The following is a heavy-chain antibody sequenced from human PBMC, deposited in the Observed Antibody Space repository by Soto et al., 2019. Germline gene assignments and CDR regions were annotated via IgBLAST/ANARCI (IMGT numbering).Heavy chain of an antibody. CDR3: ARDRVQLWVPYFDF. D-gene: IGHD5-18*01. J-gene: IGHJ4*02. CDR2: IIPIFGTA. V-gene: IGHV1-69*13. Sequence: ASVKVSCKASGGTFSSYAISWVRQAPGQGLEWMGGIIPIFGTANYAQKFQSRVTITADESTSTAYMELSRLRSEDTSVYYCARDRVQLWVPYFDFCGQGTLVTVSS. CDR1: GGTFSSYA.